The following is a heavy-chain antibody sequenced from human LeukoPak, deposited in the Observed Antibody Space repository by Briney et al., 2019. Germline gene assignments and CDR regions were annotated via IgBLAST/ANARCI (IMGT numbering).Heavy chain of an antibody. D-gene: IGHD6-19*01. CDR1: GFIFSSYA. Sequence: GTSLRLSCAASGFIFSSYAMNWVRQAPGKGLEWVAVISYDGTNKYYADSVKGRFTISRDNSKNTLYLQMNSLRAEDTAVYYCAKGMYSSDWYLFDCWGQGTLITVSS. CDR2: ISYDGTNK. V-gene: IGHV3-30-3*01. CDR3: AKGMYSSDWYLFDC. J-gene: IGHJ4*02.